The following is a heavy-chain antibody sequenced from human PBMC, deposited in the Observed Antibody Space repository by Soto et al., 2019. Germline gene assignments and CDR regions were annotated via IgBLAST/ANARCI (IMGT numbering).Heavy chain of an antibody. J-gene: IGHJ4*02. CDR3: GTVFEH. Sequence: EVQLVESGGGSVQPGGSLRLSCVASGITFTNYWMHWVRQVPGKGLVWVARVDSDGRGTSYADFVKGRFTISRDNAKNRLYLQMNGLRVDDTAMYYCGTVFEHWGQGIPVTVSS. CDR1: GITFTNYW. CDR2: VDSDGRGT. V-gene: IGHV3-74*01.